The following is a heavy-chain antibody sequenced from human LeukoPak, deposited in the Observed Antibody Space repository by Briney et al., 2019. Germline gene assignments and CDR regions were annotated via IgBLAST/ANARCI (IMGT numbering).Heavy chain of an antibody. CDR1: GGSISSYY. Sequence: SETLSLTCTVSGGSISSYYWSWIRQPPGKGLEWIGYIYYSGSTNYNPSLKSRVTISVDTSKNQFSLKLSSVTAADTAVYYCARFSKWEPLKGYYGMDVWGQGTTVTVSS. D-gene: IGHD1-26*01. J-gene: IGHJ6*02. CDR3: ARFSKWEPLKGYYGMDV. CDR2: IYYSGST. V-gene: IGHV4-59*01.